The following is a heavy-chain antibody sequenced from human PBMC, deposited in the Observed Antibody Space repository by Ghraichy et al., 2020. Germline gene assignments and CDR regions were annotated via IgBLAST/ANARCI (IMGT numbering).Heavy chain of an antibody. Sequence: GGSLRLSCAASGFTFSSYWMSWVRQAPGKGLEWVANIKQDGSEKYYVDSVKGRFTISRDNAKNSLYLQMNSLRAEDTAVYYCASAEIVVVPAADYGMDVWGQGTTVTVSS. CDR3: ASAEIVVVPAADYGMDV. CDR2: IKQDGSEK. D-gene: IGHD2-2*01. J-gene: IGHJ6*02. CDR1: GFTFSSYW. V-gene: IGHV3-7*01.